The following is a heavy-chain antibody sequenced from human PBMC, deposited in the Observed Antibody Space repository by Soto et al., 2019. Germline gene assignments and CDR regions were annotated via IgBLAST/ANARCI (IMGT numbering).Heavy chain of an antibody. J-gene: IGHJ4*02. CDR1: GGTFSSYT. CDR2: IIPILGIA. V-gene: IGHV1-69*02. Sequence: QVQLVQSGAEVKKPGSSVKVSCKASGGTFSSYTISWVRQAPGQGLEWMGRIIPILGIANYAQKFQGRVTXTXXKPTTTAYTELSRLRSDCTAVYYCATGQGSSGLDYWGQGTLVNVCS. D-gene: IGHD1-26*01. CDR3: ATGQGSSGLDY.